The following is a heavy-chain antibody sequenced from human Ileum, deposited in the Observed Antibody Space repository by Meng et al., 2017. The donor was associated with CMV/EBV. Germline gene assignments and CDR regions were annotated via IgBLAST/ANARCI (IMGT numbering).Heavy chain of an antibody. CDR1: GYKFTDYY. CDR2: INPSRGIT. Sequence: CKASGYKFTDYYLHWVRQAPGQGLEWMGIINPSRGITNFAQKFRDRLTMTRDTSTTTVYMELSSLTSDDTAVYYCARGTQGAYLDIWGQGTLVTVSS. J-gene: IGHJ4*02. CDR3: ARGTQGAYLDI. D-gene: IGHD3-16*01. V-gene: IGHV1-46*01.